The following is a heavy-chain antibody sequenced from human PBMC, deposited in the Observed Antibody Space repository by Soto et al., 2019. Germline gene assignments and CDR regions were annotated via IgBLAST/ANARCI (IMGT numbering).Heavy chain of an antibody. CDR2: IYYTGNT. CDR3: ASGHDAYKVRY. J-gene: IGHJ4*02. D-gene: IGHD1-1*01. CDR1: GGSISSGGTGSY. V-gene: IGHV4-31*03. Sequence: QVQLQESGPGLVKPSQTLSLTCTVSGGSISSGGTGSYWTWIRQLPGKDLEWIGYIYYTGNTYYNPSLKSRPTISIDTSENQFSLKLTSVTAADTAVYFCASGHDAYKVRYWGQGTLVTVSS.